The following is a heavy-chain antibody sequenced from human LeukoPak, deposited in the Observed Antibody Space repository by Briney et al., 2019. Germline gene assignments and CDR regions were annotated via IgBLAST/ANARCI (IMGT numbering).Heavy chain of an antibody. CDR2: ISAYNGNT. J-gene: IGHJ5*02. CDR3: ARDGHCSGGSCYSFCCWFDP. V-gene: IGHV1-18*03. D-gene: IGHD2-15*01. CDR1: GYTFTSYG. Sequence: ASVKVSCKASGYTFTSYGISWVRQAPGQGLEWMGWISAYNGNTNYAQKLQGRVTMTTDTSTSTAYMELRSLRSDDMAVYYCARDGHCSGGSCYSFCCWFDPWGQGTLVTVSS.